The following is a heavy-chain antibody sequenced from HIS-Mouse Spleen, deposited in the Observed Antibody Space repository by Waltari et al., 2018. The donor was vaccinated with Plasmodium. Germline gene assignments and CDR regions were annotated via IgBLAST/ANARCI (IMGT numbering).Heavy chain of an antibody. CDR1: GFTFSSYW. D-gene: IGHD6-13*01. CDR2: RKQYGSEK. CDR3: ASSWYWYFDL. J-gene: IGHJ2*01. Sequence: EVQLVESGGGLVQPGGSLRLSCAASGFTFSSYWMSWVRQARGKGVVWVAKRKQYGSEKYYGESGKGRFTISRDNAKNSLYQQMNSLRAEDTAVYYCASSWYWYFDLWGRGTLVTVSS. V-gene: IGHV3-7*01.